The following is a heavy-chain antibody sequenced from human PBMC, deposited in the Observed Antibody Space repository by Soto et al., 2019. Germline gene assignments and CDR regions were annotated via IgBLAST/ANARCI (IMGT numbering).Heavy chain of an antibody. V-gene: IGHV3-33*01. CDR1: GFTFSSYG. CDR3: ARDLTVYCSSTSCSRYFYGMDV. D-gene: IGHD2-2*01. J-gene: IGHJ6*02. CDR2: IWYDGSNK. Sequence: GGSLRLSCAASGFTFSSYGMHWVRQAPGKGLEWVALIWYDGSNKYYADSVKGRFTISRDNSKNTLYLQMNSLRAEDTAVYYCARDLTVYCSSTSCSRYFYGMDVWGQGTTVTVSS.